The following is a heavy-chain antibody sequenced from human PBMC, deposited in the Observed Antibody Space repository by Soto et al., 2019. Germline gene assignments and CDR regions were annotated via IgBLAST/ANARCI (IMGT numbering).Heavy chain of an antibody. J-gene: IGHJ4*02. CDR1: GFAVSSKY. V-gene: IGHV3-53*01. D-gene: IGHD6-19*01. Sequence: EVQLVESGGGLIQPGGSLRLSCAASGFAVSSKYMTWVGQAPGKGLEWVSGIYGGGTTYYADSVKGRFTISRDTSKNTLYLQMNSLRAEDTAVYYCVQTTGWPGFDFWGQGTLVTVSS. CDR2: IYGGGTT. CDR3: VQTTGWPGFDF.